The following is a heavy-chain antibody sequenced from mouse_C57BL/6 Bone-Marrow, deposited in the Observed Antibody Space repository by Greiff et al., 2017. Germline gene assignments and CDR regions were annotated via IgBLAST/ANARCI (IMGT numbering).Heavy chain of an antibody. D-gene: IGHD1-1*02. CDR1: GYAFTNYL. J-gene: IGHJ2*03. Sequence: VQLQQSGAELVRPGTSVKVSCKASGYAFTNYLIDWVKQRPGQGLEWIGVINPGSGGTNNNEKFKGKATLNADKSSSTAYMQLRSLTSEVSAVSICDGGLWYCDYWGRGTGPTV. CDR2: INPGSGGT. V-gene: IGHV1-54*01. CDR3: DGGLWYCDY.